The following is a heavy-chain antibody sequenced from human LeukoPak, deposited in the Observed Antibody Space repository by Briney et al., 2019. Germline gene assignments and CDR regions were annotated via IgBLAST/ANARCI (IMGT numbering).Heavy chain of an antibody. V-gene: IGHV3-9*01. J-gene: IGHJ6*03. Sequence: GGSLRLSCAGSGFTFDDYAMHWVRQPPGKGLEWVSGISWNSGNIAYADFVGGRFTISRDNAKNSLSLQMNSLSDEDTAVYYCAKDAYGGATFFYYMDVWGKGTTVTVSS. D-gene: IGHD2/OR15-2a*01. CDR1: GFTFDDYA. CDR3: AKDAYGGATFFYYMDV. CDR2: ISWNSGNI.